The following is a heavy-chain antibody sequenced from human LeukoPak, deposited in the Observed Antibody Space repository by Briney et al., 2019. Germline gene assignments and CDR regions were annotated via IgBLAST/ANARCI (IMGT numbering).Heavy chain of an antibody. Sequence: GGSLRLSCAASGFTFSSYAMSWVRQAPGKGLEWVSTISGRGDRTYYGDSVKGRFTISRDKSKNTLYLQMNSLRAEDTAVYYCAKEGGDWDVDYWGQGTLVTVSS. V-gene: IGHV3-23*01. CDR3: AKEGGDWDVDY. CDR2: ISGRGDRT. J-gene: IGHJ4*02. CDR1: GFTFSSYA. D-gene: IGHD1-1*01.